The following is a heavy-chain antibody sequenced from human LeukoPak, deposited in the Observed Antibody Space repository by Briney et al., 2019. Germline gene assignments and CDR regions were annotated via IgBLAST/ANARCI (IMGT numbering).Heavy chain of an antibody. CDR3: ARNTRSTEYYYGSGSYYSYYFDY. CDR1: RFTFDYG. D-gene: IGHD3-10*01. Sequence: LTEGSLRLSCAASRFTFDYGMSWVRQAPGKGLEWVSGINWNGGSTGYADSVKGRFTISRDNAKNSLYLQMNSLRAEDTALYYCARNTRSTEYYYGSGSYYSYYFDYWGQGTLVTVSS. J-gene: IGHJ4*02. CDR2: INWNGGST. V-gene: IGHV3-20*04.